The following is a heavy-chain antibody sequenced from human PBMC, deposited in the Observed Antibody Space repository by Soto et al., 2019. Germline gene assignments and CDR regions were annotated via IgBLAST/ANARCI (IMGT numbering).Heavy chain of an antibody. D-gene: IGHD5-18*01. J-gene: IGHJ4*02. Sequence: EVQLAESGGGLVQPGGSLRLSCAASGFTFSSYWMSWVRQAPGKGLEWVANIKQDVGEKYYVDSVKGRFTISRDNAKNSLYLQMNSLRGDDTAVYYCVSDYRVSYGYGPFDYWGQGTLVTVSS. CDR2: IKQDVGEK. V-gene: IGHV3-7*03. CDR1: GFTFSSYW. CDR3: VSDYRVSYGYGPFDY.